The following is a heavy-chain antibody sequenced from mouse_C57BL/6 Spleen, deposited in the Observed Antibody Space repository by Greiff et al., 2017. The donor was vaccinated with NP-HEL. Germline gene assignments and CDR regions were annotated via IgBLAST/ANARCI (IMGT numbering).Heavy chain of an antibody. D-gene: IGHD1-1*01. J-gene: IGHJ3*01. CDR3: ARGPYYYGSSPWFAY. Sequence: EVMLVESEGGLVQPGSSMKLSCTASGFTFSDYYMAWVRQVPEKGLEWVANINYDGSSTYYPDSLKSRFIISRDNAKNILYLQMSSLKSEDTATYYCARGPYYYGSSPWFAYWGQGTLVTVSA. CDR2: INYDGSST. V-gene: IGHV5-16*01. CDR1: GFTFSDYY.